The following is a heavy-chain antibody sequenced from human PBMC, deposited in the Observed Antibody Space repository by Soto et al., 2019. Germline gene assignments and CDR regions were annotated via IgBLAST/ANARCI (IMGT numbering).Heavy chain of an antibody. V-gene: IGHV2-26*01. Sequence: QVTLKESGPVLVKPTETLTLTCTVSGFSLSNARMGVSWIRQPPGKALEWLAHIFSNDEKSYSTSLKSRLTISKDTSKSQVVLTMTNMDPVDTATYYCARFLYYYDSSGYYRRYYYYGMDVWGQGTTVTVSS. D-gene: IGHD3-22*01. CDR3: ARFLYYYDSSGYYRRYYYYGMDV. J-gene: IGHJ6*02. CDR1: GFSLSNARMG. CDR2: IFSNDEK.